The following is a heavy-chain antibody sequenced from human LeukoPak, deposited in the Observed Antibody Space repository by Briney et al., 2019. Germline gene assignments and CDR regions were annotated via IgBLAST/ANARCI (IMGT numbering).Heavy chain of an antibody. CDR1: GFTFSSYG. J-gene: IGHJ4*02. V-gene: IGHV3-33*01. D-gene: IGHD5-18*01. Sequence: PGGSLRLSCAASGFTFSSYGMHWVRQAPGKGLEWVAVIWYDGSNKYYADSVKGRFTISRDNSKNTLYLQMNSLRAEDTAVYYCARGYTAMVQFDYWGQGTLVTVSS. CDR3: ARGYTAMVQFDY. CDR2: IWYDGSNK.